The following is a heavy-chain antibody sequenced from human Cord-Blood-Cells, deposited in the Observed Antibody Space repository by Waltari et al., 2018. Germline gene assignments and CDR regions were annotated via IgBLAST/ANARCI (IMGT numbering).Heavy chain of an antibody. V-gene: IGHV1-18*01. CDR2: ISAYNGTT. J-gene: IGHJ3*02. D-gene: IGHD2-2*01. CDR3: ARGPAVVPAASHAFDI. Sequence: QVQLVQSGAEVKKPGASVKVSCKASGYTFTSYGISWVRQAPGQGLEWMGWISAYNGTTNDAQKLQGRVTMTTDTATSTAYMELRSLRSDDTAVYYCARGPAVVPAASHAFDIWGQGTMVTVSS. CDR1: GYTFTSYG.